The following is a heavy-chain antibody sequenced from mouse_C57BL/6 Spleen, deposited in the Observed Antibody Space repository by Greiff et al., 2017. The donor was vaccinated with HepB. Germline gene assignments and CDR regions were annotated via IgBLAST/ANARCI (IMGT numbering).Heavy chain of an antibody. CDR3: ARGYYDSFFDY. V-gene: IGHV1-52*01. J-gene: IGHJ2*01. CDR2: IDPSDSET. D-gene: IGHD2-4*01. CDR1: GYTFTSYW. Sequence: QVQLQQPGAELVRPGSSVKLSCKASGYTFTSYWMHWVKQRPIQGLEWIGNIDPSDSETHYNQKFKDKATLTVDKSSSTAYMQLSSLTSEDSAVYYCARGYYDSFFDYWGQGTTLTVSS.